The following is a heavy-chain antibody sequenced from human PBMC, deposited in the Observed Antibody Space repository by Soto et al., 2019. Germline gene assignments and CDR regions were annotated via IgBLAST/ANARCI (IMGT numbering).Heavy chain of an antibody. CDR3: ARVPLNDYYDSSGYCDY. J-gene: IGHJ4*02. Sequence: ASVKVSCKASGYTFTSYDINWVRQATGQGLEWTGWMNPNSGNTGYAQKFQGRVTMTRNTSISTAYMELSSLRSEDTAVYYCARVPLNDYYDSSGYCDYWGQGTLVTVSS. CDR2: MNPNSGNT. D-gene: IGHD3-22*01. CDR1: GYTFTSYD. V-gene: IGHV1-8*01.